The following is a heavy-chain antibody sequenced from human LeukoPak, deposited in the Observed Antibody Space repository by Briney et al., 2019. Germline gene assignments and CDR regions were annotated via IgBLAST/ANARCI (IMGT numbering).Heavy chain of an antibody. D-gene: IGHD1-26*01. CDR1: GGSIRSSNW. Sequence: SETLSLTCVVSGGSIRSSNWWSWVRQPPGKGLEWIGEIYRSGSTNYNPSLKSRVTMSVDTSNNHLSLRLTSVTAADTALYYCARHSYNYYGLDVWGQGTTITVSS. CDR3: ARHSYNYYGLDV. CDR2: IYRSGST. J-gene: IGHJ6*02. V-gene: IGHV4-4*02.